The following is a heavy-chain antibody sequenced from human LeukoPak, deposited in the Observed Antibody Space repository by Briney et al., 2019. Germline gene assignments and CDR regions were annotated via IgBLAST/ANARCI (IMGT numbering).Heavy chain of an antibody. Sequence: GGSLRLSCAASGFTFSDYGMNWVRQAPGKGLEWVSVISGNSDTTYYADSVKGRFTISRDNSKNTLYLQMNSLRVEDTAVYYCAKEGIKESPREFDYWGQGSLVTVSS. CDR2: ISGNSDTT. J-gene: IGHJ4*02. D-gene: IGHD1-26*01. V-gene: IGHV3-23*01. CDR3: AKEGIKESPREFDY. CDR1: GFTFSDYG.